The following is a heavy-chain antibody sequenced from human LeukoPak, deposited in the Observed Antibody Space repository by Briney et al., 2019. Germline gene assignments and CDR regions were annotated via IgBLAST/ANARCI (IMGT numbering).Heavy chain of an antibody. V-gene: IGHV3-30*18. CDR1: GFTFSSYG. CDR3: AKSSVKWELLPPIDY. CDR2: ISYDGSNK. Sequence: GGSLRHSCAASGFTFSSYGMHWVRQAPGKGLEWVAVISYDGSNKYYADSVKGRFTISRDNSKNTLYLQMNSLRAEDTAVYYCAKSSVKWELLPPIDYWGQGTLVTVSS. J-gene: IGHJ4*02. D-gene: IGHD1-26*01.